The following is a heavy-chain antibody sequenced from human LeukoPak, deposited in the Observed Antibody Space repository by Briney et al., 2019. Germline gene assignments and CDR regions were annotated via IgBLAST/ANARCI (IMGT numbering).Heavy chain of an antibody. CDR2: IGGSDGRT. Sequence: GGSLRLSCAASRFTFSTYAMSWVRQAPGKGREWVSLIGGSDGRTRYADSVKGRFTISRDNSKNTLYLEMNSLRAEDTAVYYCAKDSSSYDWGYMDVWGKGTTVTISS. J-gene: IGHJ6*03. V-gene: IGHV3-23*01. D-gene: IGHD3-22*01. CDR1: RFTFSTYA. CDR3: AKDSSSYDWGYMDV.